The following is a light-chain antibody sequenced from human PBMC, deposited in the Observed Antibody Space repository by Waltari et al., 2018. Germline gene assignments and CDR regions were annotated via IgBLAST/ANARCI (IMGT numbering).Light chain of an antibody. J-gene: IGKJ1*01. CDR3: MQALQTPPWT. CDR1: QNLLHSNGKNY. CDR2: MGS. V-gene: IGKV2-28*01. Sequence: DVVMTQSPLSLPVTPGEPASISCRSSQNLLHSNGKNYLDWYLQRPGQSPQLLIYMGSNRASGVPDRFSGSGSGTDFTLKISRVEAEDAGVYYCMQALQTPPWTFGQGTKVEIK.